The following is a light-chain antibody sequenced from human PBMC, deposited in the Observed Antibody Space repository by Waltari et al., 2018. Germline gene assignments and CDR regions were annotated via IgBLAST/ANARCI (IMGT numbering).Light chain of an antibody. CDR1: QTFSSSY. Sequence: EIVLTQSPGTLSLSPGERATLSCRASQTFSSSYLSWYQHKPGQAPRLLIYGPSTRAAGGPVRCSGSGSGTDFTLTISRLEPEDFAVYYCQHYGTSPPLTFGGGTKVEIK. CDR2: GPS. V-gene: IGKV3-20*01. CDR3: QHYGTSPPLT. J-gene: IGKJ4*01.